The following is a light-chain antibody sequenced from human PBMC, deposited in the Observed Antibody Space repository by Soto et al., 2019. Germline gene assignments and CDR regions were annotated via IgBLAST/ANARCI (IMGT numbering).Light chain of an antibody. CDR3: QQYGSSGT. CDR1: QRVSNNY. J-gene: IGKJ1*01. Sequence: EIGLTQSPGTLSLSPGERAPLSCRASQRVSNNYLAWYQQKPGQAPRLLIYGASNRATGIPDRFSGSGSGTDFTLTISRLEPEDFAVYYCQQYGSSGTFGQGTKVEIK. CDR2: GAS. V-gene: IGKV3-20*01.